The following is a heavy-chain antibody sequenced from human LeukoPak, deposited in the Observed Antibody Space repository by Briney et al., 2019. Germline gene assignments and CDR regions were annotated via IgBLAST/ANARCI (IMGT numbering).Heavy chain of an antibody. D-gene: IGHD3-3*01. CDR1: GYTFTSYD. CDR2: MNPNSGNT. J-gene: IGHJ5*02. Sequence: GASVKVSFTASGYTFTSYDINWVRQATGQGLEWMGWMNPNSGNTGYAQKFQGRVTMTRNTSISTAYMELSSLRSEDTAVYYCARGRYDFWSGYFKYNWFDPWGQGTPVTVSS. V-gene: IGHV1-8*01. CDR3: ARGRYDFWSGYFKYNWFDP.